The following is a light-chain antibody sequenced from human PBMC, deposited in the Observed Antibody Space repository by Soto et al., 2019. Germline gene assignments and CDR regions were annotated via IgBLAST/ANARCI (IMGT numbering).Light chain of an antibody. J-gene: IGKJ4*01. CDR1: QSVRRN. Sequence: EIVMTQSPATVSVSPGERATLSCRASQSVRRNLAWYQQKPGQAPRLLIYGASTRATGIPARFSGSGSGTEFTLTITSLQSEDVAVYYCQQSNDWPPLTFGGGTKVESK. V-gene: IGKV3-15*01. CDR3: QQSNDWPPLT. CDR2: GAS.